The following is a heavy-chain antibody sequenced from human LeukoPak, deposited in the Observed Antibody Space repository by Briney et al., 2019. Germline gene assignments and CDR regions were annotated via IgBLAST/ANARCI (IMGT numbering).Heavy chain of an antibody. V-gene: IGHV3-30-3*01. CDR1: GFTFLNYA. Sequence: GGSLRLSCVASGFTFLNYAVHWVRQAPGKGLEWVAVMSYDGNNNYYADSVKGRFTISRDNSKNTLYLQMNSLRAEDTAVYYCARDLGYQLRPLYYFDYWGQGTLVTVSS. CDR2: MSYDGNNN. J-gene: IGHJ4*02. CDR3: ARDLGYQLRPLYYFDY. D-gene: IGHD2-2*01.